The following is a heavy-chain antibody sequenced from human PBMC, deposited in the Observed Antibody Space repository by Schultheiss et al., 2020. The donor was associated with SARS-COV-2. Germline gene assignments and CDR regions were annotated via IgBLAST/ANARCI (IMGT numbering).Heavy chain of an antibody. CDR3: ARHRFYGDYGYYYYGMDV. CDR1: GGSISSGVYY. V-gene: IGHV4-39*01. Sequence: SETLSLTCTVSGGSISSGVYYWGWIRQPPGKGLEWIGSIYYSGSTYYNPSLKSRVTISVDTSKNQFSLKLSSVTAADTAVYYCARHRFYGDYGYYYYGMDVWGQGTTVTVSS. D-gene: IGHD4-17*01. J-gene: IGHJ6*02. CDR2: IYYSGST.